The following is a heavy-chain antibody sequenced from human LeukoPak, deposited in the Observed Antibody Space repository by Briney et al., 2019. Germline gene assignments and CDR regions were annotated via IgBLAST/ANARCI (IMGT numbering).Heavy chain of an antibody. CDR2: ISGSGGST. CDR1: GFTFSSYA. Sequence: GGSLGLSCAASGFTFSSYAMSWVRQAPGKGLEWVLAISGSGGSTYYADSVKGRFTISRDNSKNTLYLQMNSLRAEDTAVYYCAKDREFGVILDWGQGTLVTVSS. J-gene: IGHJ4*02. V-gene: IGHV3-23*01. CDR3: AKDREFGVILD. D-gene: IGHD3-16*01.